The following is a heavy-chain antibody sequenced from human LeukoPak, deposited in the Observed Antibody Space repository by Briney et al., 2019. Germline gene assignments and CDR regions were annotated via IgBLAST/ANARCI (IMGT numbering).Heavy chain of an antibody. CDR3: ARRTPMGHDAFDI. J-gene: IGHJ3*02. CDR1: GDSVSSNSGA. D-gene: IGHD5-18*01. CDR2: TYYRSEWYY. V-gene: IGHV6-1*01. Sequence: PSQTLSLTCAISGDSVSSNSGAWNWIRQSPSRGLEWLGRTYYRSEWYYDYAVSVKSRITINSDTSKNQFSLQLNFVTPEDTAVYYCARRTPMGHDAFDIWGQGTMVTVSS.